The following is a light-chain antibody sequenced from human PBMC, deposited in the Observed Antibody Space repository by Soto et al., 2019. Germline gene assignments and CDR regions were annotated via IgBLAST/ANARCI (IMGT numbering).Light chain of an antibody. J-gene: IGKJ1*01. CDR3: QQSYSTPPK. CDR1: QSISSY. CDR2: AAS. V-gene: IGKV1-39*01. Sequence: DIQMTQSPSSLSASVGDRVTITCRASQSISSYLNWYQQKPGKAPKLLIYAASSLQSGVPSRFSGSGSGTDFTVSISSVQVEDFATYYCQQSYSTPPKFGQGTKVEIK.